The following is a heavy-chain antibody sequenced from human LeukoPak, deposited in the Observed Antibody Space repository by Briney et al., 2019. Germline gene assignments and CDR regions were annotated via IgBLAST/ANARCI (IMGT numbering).Heavy chain of an antibody. CDR3: ARAPKKQWLDY. J-gene: IGHJ4*02. Sequence: SETLSLTCIVSGGSISSSSYYWGWIRQPPGKGLEWIGSVYYVGSTYYNPSLKSRVTISVDTSKNQFSLRLSSVTAADTAVYYCARAPKKQWLDYWGQGTLVTVSS. D-gene: IGHD6-19*01. CDR2: VYYVGST. V-gene: IGHV4-39*07. CDR1: GGSISSSSYY.